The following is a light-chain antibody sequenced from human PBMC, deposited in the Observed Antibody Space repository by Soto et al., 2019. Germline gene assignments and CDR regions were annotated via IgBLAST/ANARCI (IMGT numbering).Light chain of an antibody. Sequence: EIVLTQSPGTLSLSPGERATLSCRTSQSLTSSYLAWYQQKPGQPPRLLIYAISTRATGIPARFSGSGSGTDFTLTSSRLEPEDFAVYYCQQLGRSPLFGPGTKVEIK. CDR1: QSLTSSY. V-gene: IGKV3-20*01. CDR3: QQLGRSPL. CDR2: AIS. J-gene: IGKJ3*01.